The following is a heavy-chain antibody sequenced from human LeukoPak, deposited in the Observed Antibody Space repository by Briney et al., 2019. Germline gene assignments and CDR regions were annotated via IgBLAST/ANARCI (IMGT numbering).Heavy chain of an antibody. D-gene: IGHD3-3*01. CDR1: GGSISSSSYY. J-gene: IGHJ4*02. CDR2: IYYSGST. V-gene: IGHV4-39*01. CDR3: ARLSRLGGSGYYTHSVEDY. Sequence: PSETLSLTCTVSGGSISSSSYYWGWIRQPPGKGLEWIGSIYYSGSTYYNPSLKSRVTISVDTSKNQFSLKLSSVTAADTAVYYCARLSRLGGSGYYTHSVEDYWGQGTLVTVSS.